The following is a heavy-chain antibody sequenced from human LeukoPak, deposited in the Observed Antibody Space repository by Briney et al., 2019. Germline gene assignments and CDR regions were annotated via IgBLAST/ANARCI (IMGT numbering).Heavy chain of an antibody. CDR2: IHYTGTT. J-gene: IGHJ4*02. CDR1: GGSISSGGYY. CDR3: ARDRTHCSGTSCPSHYFDY. D-gene: IGHD2-2*01. Sequence: PSETLSLTCTVSGGSISSGGYYWSWIRQPPGKGLEWIGYIHYTGTTNYNPSLKSRVTISKDTSKNQISLKLSSVTAADTAVYYCARDRTHCSGTSCPSHYFDYWGQGTLGTISS. V-gene: IGHV4-61*08.